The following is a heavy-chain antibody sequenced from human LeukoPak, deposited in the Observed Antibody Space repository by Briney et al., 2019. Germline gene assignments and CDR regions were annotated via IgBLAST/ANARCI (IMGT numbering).Heavy chain of an antibody. CDR1: GASMSTHY. V-gene: IGHV4-59*11. D-gene: IGHD5-18*01. J-gene: IGHJ4*02. CDR3: ATIRRGSIYGYFDF. Sequence: SETLSLTCTVSGASMSTHYWSWLRQPPGKGLEWIGYLLDSWRTKDNPSLQSRVILSADTSKNQFSLRLTSVTAADTAVYYCATIRRGSIYGYFDFWGQGILVTVSS. CDR2: LLDSWRT.